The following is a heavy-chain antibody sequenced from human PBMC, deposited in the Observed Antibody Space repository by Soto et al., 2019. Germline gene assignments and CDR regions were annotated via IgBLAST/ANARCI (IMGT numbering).Heavy chain of an antibody. V-gene: IGHV1-69*06. CDR1: GGTFSSYA. Sequence: SVKVSCKASGGTFSSYAISWVRQAPGQGLEWMGGIIPIFGTANYAQKFQGRVTITADKSTSTAYMELSSMRSEDTAVYYCARVKRVLRYYDSSGYFDYWGQGTLVTVSS. CDR3: ARVKRVLRYYDSSGYFDY. J-gene: IGHJ4*02. D-gene: IGHD3-22*01. CDR2: IIPIFGTA.